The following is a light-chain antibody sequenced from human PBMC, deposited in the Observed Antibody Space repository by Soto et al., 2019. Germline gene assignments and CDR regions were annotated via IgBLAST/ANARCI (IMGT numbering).Light chain of an antibody. CDR3: QQYNNWPPRWT. CDR1: QSVSSY. CDR2: DAS. Sequence: EIVLTQSPATLSLSPGERATLSCRASQSVSSYLAWYQQKPGQAPRLLIYDASNRATGIPARFSGSGSGTDFTLTISSLEPEDFAVYYCQQYNNWPPRWTFGQGTKVDIK. J-gene: IGKJ1*01. V-gene: IGKV3-11*01.